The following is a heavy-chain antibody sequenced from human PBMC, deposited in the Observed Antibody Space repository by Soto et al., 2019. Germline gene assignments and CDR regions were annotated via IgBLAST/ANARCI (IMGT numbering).Heavy chain of an antibody. CDR2: ISSNGGST. CDR1: GFTFSSYA. CDR3: VKALGIAGGTYYFDY. V-gene: IGHV3-64D*06. Sequence: VGSLRLSCSASGFTFSSYAMHWVRQAPGKGLEYVSAISSNGGSTYYADSVKGRFTISRDNSKNTLYLQMSSLRPEDTAVYYCVKALGIAGGTYYFDYWGQGTLVTVSS. J-gene: IGHJ4*02. D-gene: IGHD6-13*01.